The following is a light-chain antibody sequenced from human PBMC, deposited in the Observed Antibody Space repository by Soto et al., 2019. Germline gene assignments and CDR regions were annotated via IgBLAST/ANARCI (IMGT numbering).Light chain of an antibody. CDR2: GAS. V-gene: IGKV3-20*01. CDR1: QSVSNY. J-gene: IGKJ1*01. CDR3: HQYGGSPQT. Sequence: EIVLTQSPGILSLSPGERATLSCRASQSVSNYLAWYQRKPGQAPRLLIYGASSRATGIPDRFSGSGSGTDFTLTISRLEPEDFAVYYCHQYGGSPQTFGQGTKVEIK.